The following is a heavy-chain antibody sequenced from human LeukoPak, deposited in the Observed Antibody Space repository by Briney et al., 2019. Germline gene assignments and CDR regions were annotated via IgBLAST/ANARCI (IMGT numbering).Heavy chain of an antibody. CDR3: ARDRGYTYGHPFDY. Sequence: GGSLRLSCAASGFTLSSYSMNWVRQAPGKGLEWVSSISSSSNYIYYADSVKGRFTISRDNSKNTLYLQMNSLRAEDTAVYYCARDRGYTYGHPFDYWGQGTLVTVSS. D-gene: IGHD5-18*01. J-gene: IGHJ4*02. CDR1: GFTLSSYS. V-gene: IGHV3-21*01. CDR2: ISSSSNYI.